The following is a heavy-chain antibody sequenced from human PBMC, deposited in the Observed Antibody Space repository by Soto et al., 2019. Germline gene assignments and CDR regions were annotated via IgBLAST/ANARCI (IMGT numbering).Heavy chain of an antibody. D-gene: IGHD6-13*01. CDR2: ISSSSSYI. CDR1: GFTFSSYS. CDR3: ARDPGQQLAHNYYYGMDV. J-gene: IGHJ6*02. V-gene: IGHV3-21*01. Sequence: GGSLRLSCAASGFTFSSYSMNWVRQAPGKGLEWVSSISSSSSYIYYADSVKGRFTISRDNAKNSLYLQMNSLRAEDTAVYYCARDPGQQLAHNYYYGMDVWGQGTTVTVSS.